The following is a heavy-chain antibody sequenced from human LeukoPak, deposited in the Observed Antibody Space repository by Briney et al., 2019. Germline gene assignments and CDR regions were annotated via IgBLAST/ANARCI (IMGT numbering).Heavy chain of an antibody. D-gene: IGHD2-15*01. J-gene: IGHJ4*02. CDR1: GGSISSGGYS. V-gene: IGHV4-30-2*01. Sequence: SQTLSLTCAISGGSISSGGYSWSWIRQPPGKGLEWIGYIYHSGSTYYNPPLKSRVTISVDRSKNQFSLKLSSVTAADTAVYYCARSPYCSGGSCYSPLDYWGQGTLVTVSS. CDR3: ARSPYCSGGSCYSPLDY. CDR2: IYHSGST.